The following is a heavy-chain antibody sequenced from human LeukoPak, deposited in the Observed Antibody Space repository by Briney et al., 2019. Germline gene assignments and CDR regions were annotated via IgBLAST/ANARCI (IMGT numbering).Heavy chain of an antibody. J-gene: IGHJ6*02. CDR2: IIPILGIA. CDR1: GGTFSSYA. Sequence: SVKVSCKASGGTFSSYAISWVRQAPGQGLEWMGRIIPILGIANYAQKFQGRVTITADKSTSTAYMELSSLRSEDTAVYYCARNIAAAGNEQKHYYGMDVWGQGTTVTVSS. V-gene: IGHV1-69*04. D-gene: IGHD6-13*01. CDR3: ARNIAAAGNEQKHYYGMDV.